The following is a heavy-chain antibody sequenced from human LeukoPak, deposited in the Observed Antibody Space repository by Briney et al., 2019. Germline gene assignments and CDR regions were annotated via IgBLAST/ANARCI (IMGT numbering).Heavy chain of an antibody. CDR3: TTDTFHSDGSSHDF. J-gene: IGHJ4*02. Sequence: SGGSLRLSCSASGFTFSNTWMSWVRQAPGKGLEWVGRIKRKVDGETTDYAASVKGRISISRDDSESTLYLEMNSLKTEDTAVYYCTTDTFHSDGSSHDFWGQGTLVTLSS. CDR2: IKRKVDGETT. CDR1: GFTFSNTW. V-gene: IGHV3-15*01. D-gene: IGHD2-15*01.